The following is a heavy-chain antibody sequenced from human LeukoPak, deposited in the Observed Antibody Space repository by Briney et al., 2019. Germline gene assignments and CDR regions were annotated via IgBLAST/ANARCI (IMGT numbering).Heavy chain of an antibody. CDR1: GYTFTGYY. CDR3: ARSFAFWSGTFTLDY. Sequence: ASVKVSCKASGYTFTGYYMHWVRQAPGQGLESMGWINPNSGGTNYAQKFQGRVTMTRDTSISTAYMELSRLRTDDTAVYYCARSFAFWSGTFTLDYWGQGTLVTVSS. CDR2: INPNSGGT. V-gene: IGHV1-2*02. J-gene: IGHJ4*02. D-gene: IGHD3-3*01.